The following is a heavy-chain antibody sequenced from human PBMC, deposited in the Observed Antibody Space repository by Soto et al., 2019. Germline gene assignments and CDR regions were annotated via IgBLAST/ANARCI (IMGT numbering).Heavy chain of an antibody. CDR2: MTSDTKTI. CDR3: ARSVEGHFDY. V-gene: IGHV3-48*02. D-gene: IGHD6-19*01. Sequence: EVQLVESGGGLVQPGGSLRLSCAASGFRFNIYSMNWIRQAPGKGREWSAYMTSDTKTIKYGDSVKGRFTISRDNDNNVVYLQMNSLRDEETAVYYCARSVEGHFDYWGQGTVVTVSA. CDR1: GFRFNIYS. J-gene: IGHJ4*02.